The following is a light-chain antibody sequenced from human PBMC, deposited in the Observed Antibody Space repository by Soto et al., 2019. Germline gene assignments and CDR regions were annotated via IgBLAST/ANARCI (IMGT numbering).Light chain of an antibody. Sequence: DIHMTQSPSSLSASVGDRGTITCRASQAMSNYLAWYQQKPGKVPKLLIYAASSLQSGVPSRFNGSGSGTHFTLTISSLQPEDVATYYCQKYNGALWAFGQGTKVEIK. CDR2: AAS. CDR1: QAMSNY. V-gene: IGKV1-27*01. CDR3: QKYNGALWA. J-gene: IGKJ1*01.